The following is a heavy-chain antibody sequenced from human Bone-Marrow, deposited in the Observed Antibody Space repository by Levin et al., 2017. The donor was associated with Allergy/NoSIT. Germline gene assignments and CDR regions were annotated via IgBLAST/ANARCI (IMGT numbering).Heavy chain of an antibody. D-gene: IGHD3-22*01. CDR1: GFTFSSFA. Sequence: GESLKISCAASGFTFSSFAMSWVRQAPEKGLEWVSAISGSGVATFYADSVKGRFTISRDNSKNTLYLQMNSLRAEDTAIYFCAKDGLHYYDSSGYSDFWGQGTLVTVSS. CDR3: AKDGLHYYDSSGYSDF. CDR2: ISGSGVAT. J-gene: IGHJ4*02. V-gene: IGHV3-23*01.